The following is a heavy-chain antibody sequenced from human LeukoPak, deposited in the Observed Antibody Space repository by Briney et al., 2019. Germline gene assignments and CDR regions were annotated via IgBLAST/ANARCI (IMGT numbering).Heavy chain of an antibody. V-gene: IGHV3-23*01. Sequence: PGGSLRLSCAASGFTFDDYGMHWVRQAPGKGLEWVSAISGSGGSTYYADSVKGRFTISRDNSKNTLYLQMNSLRAEDTAVYYCAKDQEYSTVGRWYYYYYMDVWGKGTTVTISS. D-gene: IGHD4-23*01. J-gene: IGHJ6*03. CDR3: AKDQEYSTVGRWYYYYYMDV. CDR1: GFTFDDYG. CDR2: ISGSGGST.